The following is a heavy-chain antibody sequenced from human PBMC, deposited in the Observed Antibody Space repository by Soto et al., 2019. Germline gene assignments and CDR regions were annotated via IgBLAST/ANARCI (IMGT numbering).Heavy chain of an antibody. D-gene: IGHD4-4*01. Sequence: PSETLSLTCGVSGDSISSGGYFWSWIRQHPGKGLEWIGYISYGGSTFYNPSLKGRATISLDTSKNQFSLNLNSVTDADTAVYYCARDGDGRMTTNPYYYNGMDVWGPGTTVTVSS. V-gene: IGHV4-31*11. CDR1: GDSISSGGYF. CDR3: ARDGDGRMTTNPYYYNGMDV. J-gene: IGHJ6*02. CDR2: ISYGGST.